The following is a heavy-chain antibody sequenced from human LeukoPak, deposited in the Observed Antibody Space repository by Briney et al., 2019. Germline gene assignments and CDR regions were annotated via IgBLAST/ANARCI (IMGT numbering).Heavy chain of an antibody. CDR2: IYYSGST. D-gene: IGHD6-19*01. J-gene: IGHJ4*02. V-gene: IGHV4-59*01. Sequence: PSETLSLTCTVSGGSISSYYWSWIRQPPGKGLEWIGYIYYSGSTNYNPSLKSRVTISVDTSKNQFSLKLSSVTAADTAVYYCAREGLVAGRSFFDYWGQGTLVTVSS. CDR3: AREGLVAGRSFFDY. CDR1: GGSISSYY.